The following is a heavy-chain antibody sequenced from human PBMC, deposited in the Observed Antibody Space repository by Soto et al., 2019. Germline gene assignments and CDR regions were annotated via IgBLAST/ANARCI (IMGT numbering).Heavy chain of an antibody. D-gene: IGHD5-18*01. J-gene: IGHJ4*02. CDR1: GGTFSSYA. V-gene: IGHV1-69*12. CDR2: IIPIFGTA. Sequence: QVQLVQSGAEVKKPGSSVKVSCKASGGTFSSYAISWVRQAPGQGLEWMGGIIPIFGTANHAQKFQGRVTITADEPTSTPYMELSSLSSEDTAVYYCASHYCGYSHGDYWAQGTLVTVSS. CDR3: ASHYCGYSHGDY.